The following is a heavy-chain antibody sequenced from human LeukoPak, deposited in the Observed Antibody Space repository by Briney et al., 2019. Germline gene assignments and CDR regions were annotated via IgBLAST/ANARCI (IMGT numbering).Heavy chain of an antibody. J-gene: IGHJ4*02. V-gene: IGHV1-46*01. Sequence: ASVKVSCKAPGYTFTYYYIHWVRQAPGQGLEWMGIINPSGGSTSYAQKFQGRVTLTRDTSTSTVYMELSSLRSEDTAVYYCARSPYTYGSLFYLDYWGQGTLVTVSS. CDR3: ARSPYTYGSLFYLDY. CDR1: GYTFTYYY. D-gene: IGHD5-18*01. CDR2: INPSGGST.